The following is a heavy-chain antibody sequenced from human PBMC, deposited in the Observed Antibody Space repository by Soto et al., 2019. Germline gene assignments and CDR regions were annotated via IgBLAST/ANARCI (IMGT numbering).Heavy chain of an antibody. CDR1: GGTFSTYA. D-gene: IGHD5-18*01. V-gene: IGHV1-69*12. CDR3: ASGIQLWLRRINNGYSG. CDR2: IIPMFGTA. Sequence: QVQVVQSGAEVKKPESSVKVSCKAPGGTFSTYAISWVRQAPGQGLEWMGGIIPMFGTANYAQRFQDRVTLTAEESTNTVYLELSSLRSEDTAVYFCASGIQLWLRRINNGYSGWGQGTLVTVSS. J-gene: IGHJ4*02.